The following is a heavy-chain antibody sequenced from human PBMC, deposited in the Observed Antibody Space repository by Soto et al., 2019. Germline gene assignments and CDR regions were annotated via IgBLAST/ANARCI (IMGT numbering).Heavy chain of an antibody. CDR3: ARDTAPHGDYAGGAFDI. CDR1: SYAFTSYG. D-gene: IGHD4-17*01. Sequence: ASVKVSCKASSYAFTSYGISWVRQAPGQGLEWMGWISAYNGNTNYAQKLQGRVTMTTDTSTSTAYMELRSLRSDDTAVYHCARDTAPHGDYAGGAFDIWGQGTMVTVSS. J-gene: IGHJ3*02. CDR2: ISAYNGNT. V-gene: IGHV1-18*01.